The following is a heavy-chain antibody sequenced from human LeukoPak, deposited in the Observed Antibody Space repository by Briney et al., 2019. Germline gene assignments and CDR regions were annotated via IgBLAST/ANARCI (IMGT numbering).Heavy chain of an antibody. V-gene: IGHV3-7*04. D-gene: IGHD3-3*01. CDR1: GFTFSSYW. Sequence: PGGSLRLSCAAFGFTFSSYWMSWVRQTPGKGLEWVANIQPDGSNKYYVDSVKGRFTISRDNAKNSLYLQMNSLRAEDTAVYYCARDGVGGYFDYWGQGTLVTVSS. J-gene: IGHJ4*02. CDR2: IQPDGSNK. CDR3: ARDGVGGYFDY.